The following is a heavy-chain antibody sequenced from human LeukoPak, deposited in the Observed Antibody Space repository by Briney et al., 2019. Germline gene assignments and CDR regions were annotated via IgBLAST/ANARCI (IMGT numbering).Heavy chain of an antibody. V-gene: IGHV3-30*18. Sequence: GGSLRLSCAASGFTFSSYGMHWVRQAPGKGLEWVAVISYDGSNKYYADSVKGRFTISRDNSKNTLYLQMNSLRAEDTAVYYCAKDEGLYSSGYLFDYWGQGTLVTVSS. CDR3: AKDEGLYSSGYLFDY. CDR2: ISYDGSNK. J-gene: IGHJ4*02. CDR1: GFTFSSYG. D-gene: IGHD3-22*01.